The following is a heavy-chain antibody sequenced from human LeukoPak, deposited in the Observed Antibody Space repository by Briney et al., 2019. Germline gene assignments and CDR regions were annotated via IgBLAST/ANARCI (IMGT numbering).Heavy chain of an antibody. V-gene: IGHV4-59*11. CDR2: IFYSGHT. CDR3: ARDTDRRSSPGSWFDP. Sequence: PSETLSLTCAVYGGSITSHSWSWIRQPPGKGLEWIGYIFYSGHTNYNPSLRSRVTISVDTSKTQFSLRLTSVTAADTAVYYCARDTDRRSSPGSWFDPWGQGTLVTVSS. CDR1: GGSITSHS. D-gene: IGHD2-15*01. J-gene: IGHJ5*02.